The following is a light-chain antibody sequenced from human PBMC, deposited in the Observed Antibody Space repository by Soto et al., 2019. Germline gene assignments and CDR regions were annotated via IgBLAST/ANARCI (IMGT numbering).Light chain of an antibody. CDR3: QQRFDWPKIT. V-gene: IGKV3-11*01. CDR1: QSVSSN. Sequence: ELVMTQSPATLSVSPGERATLSRRASQSVSSNLAWYQQKPGQAPRLLIYGASNRATGIPARFSGSGSGTDFTLTISSLEPEDFGVFYCQQRFDWPKITFGQGTRLEIK. CDR2: GAS. J-gene: IGKJ5*01.